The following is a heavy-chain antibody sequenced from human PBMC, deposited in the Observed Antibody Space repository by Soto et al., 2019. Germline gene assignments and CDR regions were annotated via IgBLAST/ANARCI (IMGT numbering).Heavy chain of an antibody. D-gene: IGHD3-22*01. CDR1: GFTFSSYS. V-gene: IGHV3-48*01. J-gene: IGHJ4*02. CDR3: ARDLPRSYYYDSSGYTPFDY. Sequence: EVQLVESGGGLVQPGGSLRLSCAASGFTFSSYSMNWVRQAPGKGLEWVSYISSSSSTIYYADSVKGRFTISRDNDKNSLYLQMNSLRAEDTAVYYCARDLPRSYYYDSSGYTPFDYWGQGTLVTVSS. CDR2: ISSSSSTI.